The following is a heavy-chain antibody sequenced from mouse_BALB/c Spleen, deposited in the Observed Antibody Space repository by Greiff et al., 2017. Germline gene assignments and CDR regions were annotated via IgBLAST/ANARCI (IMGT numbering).Heavy chain of an antibody. CDR3: ARGSGAMDY. CDR2: ISDGGSYT. CDR1: GFTFSDYY. Sequence: EVMLVESGGGLVKPGGSLKLSCAASGFTFSDYYMYWVRQTPEKRLEWVATISDGGSYTYYPDSVKGRFTISRDNAKNNLYLQMSSLKSEDTAMYYCARGSGAMDYWGQGTSVTVSP. J-gene: IGHJ4*01. V-gene: IGHV5-4*02.